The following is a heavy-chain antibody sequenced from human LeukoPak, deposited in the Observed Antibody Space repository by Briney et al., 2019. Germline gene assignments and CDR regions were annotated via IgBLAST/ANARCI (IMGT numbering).Heavy chain of an antibody. CDR2: IIPIFGTA. CDR1: GGTFSSYA. Sequence: VKVSCKASGGTFSSYAISWVRQAPGQGLEWMGGIIPIFGTANYAQKFQGRVTITADESTSTAYMELSSLRSEDTAVYYCARDYDFWSGYSSQYYHYYMDVWGKGTTVTVSS. J-gene: IGHJ6*03. CDR3: ARDYDFWSGYSSQYYHYYMDV. D-gene: IGHD3-3*01. V-gene: IGHV1-69*13.